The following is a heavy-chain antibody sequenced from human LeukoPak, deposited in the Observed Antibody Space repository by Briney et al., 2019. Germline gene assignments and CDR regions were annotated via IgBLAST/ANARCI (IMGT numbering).Heavy chain of an antibody. CDR1: GFTFSDYY. D-gene: IGHD6-6*01. V-gene: IGHV3-11*01. J-gene: IGHJ4*02. Sequence: GGSLRLSCAASGFTFSDYYMSWIRQAPGKGLEWVSYISSSGSAIYYADSVKGRFTISRDNAKNSLYLQMNSLRAEDTAVYYCARDAKAARPGPIDYWGQGTLVTVSS. CDR3: ARDAKAARPGPIDY. CDR2: ISSSGSAI.